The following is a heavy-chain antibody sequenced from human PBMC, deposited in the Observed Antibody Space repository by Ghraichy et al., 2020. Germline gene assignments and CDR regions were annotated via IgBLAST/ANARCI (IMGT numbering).Heavy chain of an antibody. CDR3: ARDTTSDGCFDY. J-gene: IGHJ4*02. CDR1: GFTFSSYS. CDR2: ISSSSSYI. V-gene: IGHV3-21*01. Sequence: GGSLRLSCAASGFTFSSYSMNWVRQAPGKGLEWVSSISSSSSYIYYADSVKGRFTISRDNAKNSLYLQMNSLRAEDTAVYYCARDTTSDGCFDYWGQGTLVTVSS. D-gene: IGHD1-1*01.